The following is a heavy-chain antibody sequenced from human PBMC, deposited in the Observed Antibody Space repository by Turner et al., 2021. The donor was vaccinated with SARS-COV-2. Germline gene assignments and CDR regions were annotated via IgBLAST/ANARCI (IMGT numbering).Heavy chain of an antibody. CDR2: IIPLLSIA. CDR3: ARDRGNSAVVGANQAGGMDV. V-gene: IGHV1-69*04. CDR1: GAPFNTYS. J-gene: IGHJ6*02. D-gene: IGHD1-26*01. Sequence: VQLVQSGAEAKKPGSSVRVSCQASGAPFNTYSVHWVGQAPGQGLEWMGNIIPLLSIANYAQKFQGRLTITAEKATSTAYMELSSLTSEDTAMYYCARDRGNSAVVGANQAGGMDVWGQGTTVTVSS.